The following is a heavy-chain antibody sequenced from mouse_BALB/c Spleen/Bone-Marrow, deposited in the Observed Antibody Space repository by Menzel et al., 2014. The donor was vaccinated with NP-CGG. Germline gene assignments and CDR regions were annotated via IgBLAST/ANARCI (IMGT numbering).Heavy chain of an antibody. V-gene: IGHV1S135*01. Sequence: EVKLQESGPELVKPGASVKVSCKASGYSFTDYNMYWVKQSHGKSLEWIGYIGPYNGGTTYNQKFKGKATLTADKSSSTAFMHLNSLTSEGSSVYYCTREHGWYFDVWGAGTTVTVSS. CDR1: GYSFTDYN. CDR3: TREHGWYFDV. CDR2: IGPYNGGT. J-gene: IGHJ1*01.